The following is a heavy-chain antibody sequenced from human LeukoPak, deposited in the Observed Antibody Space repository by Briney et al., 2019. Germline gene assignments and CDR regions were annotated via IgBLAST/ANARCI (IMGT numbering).Heavy chain of an antibody. CDR1: GFTFSSYS. D-gene: IGHD3-10*01. V-gene: IGHV3-7*01. CDR2: IKQDGSEK. CDR3: ARVGGVRESLRVWFDP. Sequence: GGSLRLSCAASGFTFSSYSMNWVRQAPGKGLEWVANIKQDGSEKPYVDSVKGRFTISRDNAKNTLYLQMNSLRAEDTAVYYCARVGGVRESLRVWFDPWGQGTLVTVSS. J-gene: IGHJ5*02.